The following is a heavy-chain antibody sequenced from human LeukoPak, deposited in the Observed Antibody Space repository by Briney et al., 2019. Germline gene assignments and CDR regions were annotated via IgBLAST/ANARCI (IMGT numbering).Heavy chain of an antibody. CDR2: INPSGGST. J-gene: IGHJ4*02. V-gene: IGHV1-46*01. CDR1: GYTFTSYY. CDR3: ARDLRVGATRAFDY. D-gene: IGHD1-26*01. Sequence: GASVKVSCKASGYTFTSYYMHWVRQAPGQGLEWMGIINPSGGSTSYAQKFQGRVTTTRDTSTSTVYMELSSQSSEDTAVYYCARDLRVGATRAFDYWGQGTLVTVSS.